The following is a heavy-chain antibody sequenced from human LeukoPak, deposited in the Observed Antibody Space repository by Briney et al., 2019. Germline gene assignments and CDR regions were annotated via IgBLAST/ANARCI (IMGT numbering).Heavy chain of an antibody. CDR2: INPNSGGT. J-gene: IGHJ4*02. CDR3: ARGIVGATTGD. D-gene: IGHD1-26*01. CDR1: GYTFTVYY. V-gene: IGHV1-2*02. Sequence: GASVTVSCKASGYTFTVYYMHWVRQAPGQGREWMGWINPNSGGTNYAQKFQGRVTMTRDTSISTAYMELSRLRSDDTAVYYCARGIVGATTGDWGQGTLVTVSS.